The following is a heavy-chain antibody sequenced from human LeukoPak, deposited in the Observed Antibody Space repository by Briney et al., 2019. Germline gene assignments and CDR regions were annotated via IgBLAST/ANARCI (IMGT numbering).Heavy chain of an antibody. V-gene: IGHV3-23*01. D-gene: IGHD3-10*01. CDR3: AKLHYYGSGSYYNPYYFDY. CDR2: ISGSGGST. Sequence: GGSLRLSCAASGFTFSSYAMSWVRQAPGKGLEWVSAISGSGGSTYYADSVKGRFTISRDNSKNTLYLQMNSLRAEDTAVYYCAKLHYYGSGSYYNPYYFDYWGQGTLVTVSS. J-gene: IGHJ4*02. CDR1: GFTFSSYA.